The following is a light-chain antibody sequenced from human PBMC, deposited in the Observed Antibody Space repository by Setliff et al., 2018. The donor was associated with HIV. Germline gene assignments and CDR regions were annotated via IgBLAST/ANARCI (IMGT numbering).Light chain of an antibody. CDR3: SSYGRNSLYV. CDR1: SSDVGGYNY. J-gene: IGLJ1*01. V-gene: IGLV2-14*01. CDR2: EVI. Sequence: QSALTQPASVSGSPGQSITISCTGASSDVGGYNYVSWYQQHPGKAPKLMIYEVINRPSGVSNRFSASKSGNTASLTISGLQAEDEADYYCSSYGRNSLYVFGSGTKVTVL.